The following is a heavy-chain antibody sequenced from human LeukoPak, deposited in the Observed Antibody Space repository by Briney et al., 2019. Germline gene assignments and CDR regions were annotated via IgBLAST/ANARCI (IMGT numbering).Heavy chain of an antibody. CDR2: ISGRVSGSGDST. J-gene: IGHJ4*02. Sequence: GGSLRLSCAASGFTFSNYAMSWVRQAPGKGLEWVSAISGRVSGSGDSTYYADSVKGRFTISRDNSKNTLYLQMNSLRAEDSAVYYCATNSRSYDSWSGWLARDWGQGTLVTVSS. V-gene: IGHV3-23*01. CDR1: GFTFSNYA. D-gene: IGHD3-3*01. CDR3: ATNSRSYDSWSGWLARD.